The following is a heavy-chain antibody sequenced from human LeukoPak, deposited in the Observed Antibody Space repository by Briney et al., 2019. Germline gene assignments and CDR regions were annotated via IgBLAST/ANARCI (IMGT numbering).Heavy chain of an antibody. CDR3: AKGRARASVVPAAMDY. V-gene: IGHV3-23*01. CDR1: GFTFSSYA. Sequence: GGSLRLSCAASGFTFSSYAMSWVRQAPGKGLEWVSAISGSGGSTFYADSVKGRFTFSRDNSKNTLYLQMNSLRAEDTAVYYCAKGRARASVVPAAMDYWGQGTLVTVSS. J-gene: IGHJ4*02. D-gene: IGHD2-2*01. CDR2: ISGSGGST.